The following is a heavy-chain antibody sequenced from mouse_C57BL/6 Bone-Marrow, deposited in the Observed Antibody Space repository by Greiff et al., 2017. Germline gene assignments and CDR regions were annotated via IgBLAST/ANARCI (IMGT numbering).Heavy chain of an antibody. CDR1: GYTFTSYW. J-gene: IGHJ1*03. CDR2: IDPSDSET. D-gene: IGHD2-5*01. Sequence: QVQLKQPGAELVRPGSSVKLSCKASGYTFTSYWMHWVKQRPIQGLEWIGNIDPSDSETHYNQKFKDKATLTVDKSSSTAYIQLSSLKSEDSAVFYCARWAYTNYEYFDVWGTGTTVTVSS. V-gene: IGHV1-52*01. CDR3: ARWAYTNYEYFDV.